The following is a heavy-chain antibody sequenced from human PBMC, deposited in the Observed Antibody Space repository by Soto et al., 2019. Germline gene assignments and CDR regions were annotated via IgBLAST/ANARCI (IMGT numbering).Heavy chain of an antibody. CDR1: GGSISSGGYY. Sequence: KASETLSLTCTVSGGSISSGGYYWSWIRQHPGKGLEWIGYIYYSGSTYYNPSLKSRVTISVGTPKNQFSLKLSSVTAADTAVYYCARVGDTSGYPFDSWGQGTLVTVSS. CDR2: IYYSGST. D-gene: IGHD3-22*01. V-gene: IGHV4-31*03. CDR3: ARVGDTSGYPFDS. J-gene: IGHJ4*02.